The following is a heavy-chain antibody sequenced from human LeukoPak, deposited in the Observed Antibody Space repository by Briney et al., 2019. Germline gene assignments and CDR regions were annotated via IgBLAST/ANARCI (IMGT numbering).Heavy chain of an antibody. CDR1: EFTFSSYA. J-gene: IGHJ4*02. D-gene: IGHD6-19*01. V-gene: IGHV3-30*04. CDR3: ARDAIAVAGTQDY. Sequence: GGSLRLSCAASEFTFSSYAMHWVRQAPGKGLEWVALISYDASNKYYADSVKGRFTISRDNSKNTLYLQLNSLRAEDTAVYYCARDAIAVAGTQDYWGQGTLVTVSS. CDR2: ISYDASNK.